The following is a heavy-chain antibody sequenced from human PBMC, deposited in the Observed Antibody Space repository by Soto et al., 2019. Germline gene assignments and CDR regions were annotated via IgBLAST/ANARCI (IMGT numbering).Heavy chain of an antibody. J-gene: IGHJ6*02. CDR2: IIPILGIA. Sequence: QVQLVQSGAEVTKPGSSVKVSCKASGGTFSSYTISWVRQAPGQGLEWMGRIIPILGIANYAQKFQGRVTITADKSTSTAYMELSSLRSEDTAVYYCASLDYDSSGYYYGSYYYYGMDVWGQGTTVTVSS. D-gene: IGHD3-22*01. V-gene: IGHV1-69*02. CDR3: ASLDYDSSGYYYGSYYYYGMDV. CDR1: GGTFSSYT.